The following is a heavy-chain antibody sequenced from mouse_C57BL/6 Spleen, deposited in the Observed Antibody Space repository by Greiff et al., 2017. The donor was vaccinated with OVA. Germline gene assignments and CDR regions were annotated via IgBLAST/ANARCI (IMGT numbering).Heavy chain of an antibody. D-gene: IGHD2-2*01. J-gene: IGHJ4*01. CDR3: ARGGGYDGGYAMDY. V-gene: IGHV1-9*01. Sequence: QVQLKESGAELMKPGASVKLSCKATGYTFTGYWIEWVKQRPGHGLEWIGEILPGSGSTNYNEKFKGKAPFTADTSSNTAYLQLRSLTTEDSAIYYCARGGGYDGGYAMDYWGQGTSVTVSS. CDR2: ILPGSGST. CDR1: GYTFTGYW.